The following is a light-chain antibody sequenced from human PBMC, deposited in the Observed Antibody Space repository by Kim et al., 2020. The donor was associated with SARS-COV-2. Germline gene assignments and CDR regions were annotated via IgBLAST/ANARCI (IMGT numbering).Light chain of an antibody. CDR1: QSVSSN. J-gene: IGKJ1*01. Sequence: EIVMTQSPATLSVSPGERATLSCRASQSVSSNLAWYQQKPGQAPRLLIYGASTRATGIPARFSGSGPGTEFTLTISSLQSEDFAVYYCQQYKSWPPWTFGQGTKVDIK. CDR2: GAS. V-gene: IGKV3-15*01. CDR3: QQYKSWPPWT.